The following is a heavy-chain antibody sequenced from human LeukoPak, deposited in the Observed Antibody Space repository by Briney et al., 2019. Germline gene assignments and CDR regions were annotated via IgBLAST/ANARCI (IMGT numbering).Heavy chain of an antibody. Sequence: GGSLRLSCAASEFSVGSNYMTWVRQAPGKGLEWVSVIYSGGSTYYADSVKGRFTISRDNSKNTLYLQMNSLRAEDTAVYYCTANFNYWGQGTLVTVSS. CDR1: EFSVGSNY. V-gene: IGHV3-66*01. J-gene: IGHJ4*02. CDR2: IYSGGST. CDR3: TANFNY.